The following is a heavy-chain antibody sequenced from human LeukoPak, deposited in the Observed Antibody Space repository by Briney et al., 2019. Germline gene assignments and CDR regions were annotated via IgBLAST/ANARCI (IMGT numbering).Heavy chain of an antibody. V-gene: IGHV4-39*01. J-gene: IGHJ4*02. CDR2: IYYSGST. Sequence: PSETLSLTCTVSGGSISSSRSYHWAWIRQPPGKGLEWIGSIYYSGSTYYNPSVKSRVTISVDTSKNRFSLSLRSVTAADTAVYNCPTLASTCTGGSCYQYYFDYWGQGTLVTVSS. CDR3: PTLASTCTGGSCYQYYFDY. D-gene: IGHD2-15*01. CDR1: GGSISSSRSYH.